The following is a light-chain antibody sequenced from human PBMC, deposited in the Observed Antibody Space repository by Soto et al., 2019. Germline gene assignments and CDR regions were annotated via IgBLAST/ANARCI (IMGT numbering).Light chain of an antibody. Sequence: ESVLTQSPGTLSLSTGERAALSCRASQSVSSSYLAWYQQKPGQAPRLLIYGASSRATGIPDRFSGSGSGADFTLTISRLEPEDFAVYYCQQYGSSLWTFGQGTMVDIK. CDR3: QQYGSSLWT. J-gene: IGKJ1*01. CDR1: QSVSSSY. CDR2: GAS. V-gene: IGKV3-20*01.